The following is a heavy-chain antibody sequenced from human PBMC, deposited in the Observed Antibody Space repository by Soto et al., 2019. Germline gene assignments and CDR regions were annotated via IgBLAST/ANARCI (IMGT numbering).Heavy chain of an antibody. V-gene: IGHV1-18*01. CDR2: ISAYNGNT. CDR1: GYTFTSYG. D-gene: IGHD3-3*01. Sequence: VASVKVSCKASGYTFTSYGISWVRQAPGQGLEWMGWISAYNGNTNYAQKLQGRVTMTTDTSTSTAYMELRSLRSDDTAVYYCARDVTIFEVVIYYYYGMDVWGQGTTVTVSS. CDR3: ARDVTIFEVVIYYYYGMDV. J-gene: IGHJ6*02.